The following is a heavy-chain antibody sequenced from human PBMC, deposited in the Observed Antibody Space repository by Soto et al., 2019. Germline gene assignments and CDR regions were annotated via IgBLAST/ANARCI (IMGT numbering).Heavy chain of an antibody. CDR1: GFTFSSYA. J-gene: IGHJ4*02. D-gene: IGHD3-10*01. CDR3: AKKGPITLWFGELFDY. CDR2: ISGSGGST. Sequence: GESLKISCAASGFTFSSYAMSWVRQAPGKGLEWVSAISGSGGSTYYADSVKGRFTISRDNSKNTLYLQMNSLRAEDTAVYYCAKKGPITLWFGELFDYWGQGTLVTVSS. V-gene: IGHV3-23*01.